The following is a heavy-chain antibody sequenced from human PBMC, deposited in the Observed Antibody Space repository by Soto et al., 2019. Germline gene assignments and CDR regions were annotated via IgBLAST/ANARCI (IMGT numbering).Heavy chain of an antibody. CDR2: ISGSGGST. Sequence: GGSLRLSCAASGFTFSSYAMSWVRQAPGKGLEWVSAISGSGGSTYYADSVKGRFTISRDNSKNTLYLQMNSLRAEDTAVYYCAKFSYYYGSGSYFPDWGQGTLVTVSS. D-gene: IGHD3-10*01. CDR3: AKFSYYYGSGSYFPD. CDR1: GFTFSSYA. J-gene: IGHJ4*02. V-gene: IGHV3-23*01.